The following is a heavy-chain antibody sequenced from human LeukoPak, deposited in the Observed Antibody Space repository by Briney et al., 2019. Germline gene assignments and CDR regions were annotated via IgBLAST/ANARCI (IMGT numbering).Heavy chain of an antibody. V-gene: IGHV4-59*08. Sequence: PSETLSLTCTVSGGSISSYYWSWIRQPPGKGLEWIGYIYSSGSTNYNPSLKSRVTLSVDTSKNQFSLKLSSVTAADTAVYYCARQSRAYDFGVDYWGQGTLVIVSS. CDR1: GGSISSYY. CDR2: IYSSGST. CDR3: ARQSRAYDFGVDY. D-gene: IGHD5-12*01. J-gene: IGHJ4*02.